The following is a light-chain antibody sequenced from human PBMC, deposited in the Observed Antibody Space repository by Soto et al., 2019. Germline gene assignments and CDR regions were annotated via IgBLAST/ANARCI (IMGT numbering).Light chain of an antibody. J-gene: IGLJ2*01. Sequence: QSVLTQPPSVSGAPGQRVTISCTGSSSNIGAGYDVHWYQQLPGTAPKLLIYGNSNRPSGVPDRFSGSKSGTSASLAITGLQAEDEADYYCQSYDSSLSGHAVFGGGTKPTVL. CDR2: GNS. CDR1: SSNIGAGYD. CDR3: QSYDSSLSGHAV. V-gene: IGLV1-40*01.